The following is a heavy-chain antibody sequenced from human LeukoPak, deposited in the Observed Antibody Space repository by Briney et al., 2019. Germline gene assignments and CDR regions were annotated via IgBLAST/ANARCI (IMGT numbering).Heavy chain of an antibody. J-gene: IGHJ4*02. CDR2: IHYDGSYK. V-gene: IGHV3-30*02. CDR1: GFTFRNYA. D-gene: IGHD4-17*01. Sequence: GGSLRLSCVASGFTFRNYAIHWVRQAPGQGLEWVACIHYDGSYKNYADSVKGRFTISRDNSKNTLYLQMNSLRAEDTAVYYCAKDDSGDTDYWDQGTLVTVSS. CDR3: AKDDSGDTDY.